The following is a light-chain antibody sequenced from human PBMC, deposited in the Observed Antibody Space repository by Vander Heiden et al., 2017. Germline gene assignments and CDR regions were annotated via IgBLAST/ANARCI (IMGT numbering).Light chain of an antibody. CDR2: KAS. Sequence: DIQMTQSPSTLSASVGDRVTITCRASQGISTWLAWYQQKPGKATQLLIYKASILEPGVPSRFGGSGSGTEFTLTVSNLQPDDSATYYCQQYNTDPGTFGQGTKLEIK. V-gene: IGKV1-5*03. CDR3: QQYNTDPGT. J-gene: IGKJ2*01. CDR1: QGISTW.